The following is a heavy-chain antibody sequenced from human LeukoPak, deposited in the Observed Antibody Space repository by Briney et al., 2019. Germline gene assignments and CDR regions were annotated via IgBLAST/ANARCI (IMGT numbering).Heavy chain of an antibody. CDR2: ISSSSSTI. CDR3: AKRGAYYGDYPDY. V-gene: IGHV3-48*01. D-gene: IGHD4-17*01. J-gene: IGHJ4*02. Sequence: GGSLRLSCAASGFTFSSYSMNWVRQAPGKGLEWVSYISSSSSTIYYADSVKGRLTISRDNAKNSLYLQMNSLRAEDTAVYYCAKRGAYYGDYPDYWGQGTLVTVSS. CDR1: GFTFSSYS.